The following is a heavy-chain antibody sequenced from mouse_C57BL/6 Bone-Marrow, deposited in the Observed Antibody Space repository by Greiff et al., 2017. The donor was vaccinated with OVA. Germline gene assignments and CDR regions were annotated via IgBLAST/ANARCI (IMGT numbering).Heavy chain of an antibody. D-gene: IGHD2-2*01. CDR1: EYEFPSHD. CDR2: INSDGGST. J-gene: IGHJ2*01. V-gene: IGHV5-2*01. CDR3: ASLLWLRRRDFDY. Sequence: EVMLVESGGGLVQPGESLKLSCESNEYEFPSHDMSWVRKTPEKRLELVAAINSDGGSTYYPDTMERRFIISRDNTKKTLYLQMSSLRSEDTALYYCASLLWLRRRDFDYWGQGTTLTVSS.